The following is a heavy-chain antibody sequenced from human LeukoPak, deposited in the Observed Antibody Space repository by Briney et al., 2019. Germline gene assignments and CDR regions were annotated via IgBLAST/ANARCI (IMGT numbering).Heavy chain of an antibody. Sequence: SETLSLTCTVSGGSISSYYWSWIRQPPGKGLEWIGYIYYSGSTNYNPSLKSRVTISVDTSKNQFSLKLSSVTAADTAVYYCARARILTGSYYFDYWGQGTLVTVSS. D-gene: IGHD3-9*01. CDR1: GGSISSYY. V-gene: IGHV4-59*01. J-gene: IGHJ4*02. CDR3: ARARILTGSYYFDY. CDR2: IYYSGST.